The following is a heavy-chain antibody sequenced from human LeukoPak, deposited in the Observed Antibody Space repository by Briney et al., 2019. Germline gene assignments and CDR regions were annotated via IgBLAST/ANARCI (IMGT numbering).Heavy chain of an antibody. Sequence: PGGSLRLSCAASGFTFSSYAMHWVRQAPGKGLEYVSAISSNGGSTYYANSVKGRFTISRDNSKNTLYLQMGSLRAEDMAVYYCARDHHGGNPTGVDYWGQGTLVTVSS. D-gene: IGHD4-23*01. J-gene: IGHJ4*02. CDR3: ARDHHGGNPTGVDY. CDR1: GFTFSSYA. V-gene: IGHV3-64*01. CDR2: ISSNGGST.